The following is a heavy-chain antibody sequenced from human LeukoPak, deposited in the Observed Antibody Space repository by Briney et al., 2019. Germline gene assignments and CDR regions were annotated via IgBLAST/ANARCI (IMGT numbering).Heavy chain of an antibody. J-gene: IGHJ6*03. CDR1: GFTFSSYG. V-gene: IGHV3-23*01. CDR3: ARGDYYYYYMDV. CDR2: ISGSGGST. Sequence: GGTLRLSCAASGFTFSSYGMSWVRQAPGKGLEWVSAISGSGGSTYYADSVKGRFTISRDNSKTTLYMQMNSLRPEDTAVYYCARGDYYYYYMDVWGKGTTVTVSS. D-gene: IGHD3-10*01.